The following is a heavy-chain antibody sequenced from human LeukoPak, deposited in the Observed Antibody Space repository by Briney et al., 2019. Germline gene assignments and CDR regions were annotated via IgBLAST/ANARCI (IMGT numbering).Heavy chain of an antibody. CDR2: ISGSGGST. Sequence: GGSLRLSCAASGFTFSSYAMSWVRQAPGKGLEWVSAISGSGGSTYYADSVKGRFTISRDNSKNTLYLQMNSLRAEDTAVYYCAKAKGTYTMIVVVIDCWGQGTLVTVSS. CDR1: GFTFSSYA. CDR3: AKAKGTYTMIVVVIDC. J-gene: IGHJ4*02. D-gene: IGHD3-22*01. V-gene: IGHV3-23*01.